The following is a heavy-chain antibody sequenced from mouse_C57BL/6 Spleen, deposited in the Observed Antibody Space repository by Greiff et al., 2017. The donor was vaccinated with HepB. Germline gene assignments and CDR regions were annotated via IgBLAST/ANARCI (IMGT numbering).Heavy chain of an antibody. CDR3: ANYGSHYYAMDY. CDR1: GYTFTSYW. D-gene: IGHD1-1*01. V-gene: IGHV1-64*01. J-gene: IGHJ4*01. CDR2: IHPNSGST. Sequence: QVQLQQPGAELVKPGASVKLSCKASGYTFTSYWMHWVKQRPGQGLEWIGMIHPNSGSTNNNEKFKSKATLTVDKSSSTAYMQLSSLTSEDSAVYYCANYGSHYYAMDYWGQGTSVTVSS.